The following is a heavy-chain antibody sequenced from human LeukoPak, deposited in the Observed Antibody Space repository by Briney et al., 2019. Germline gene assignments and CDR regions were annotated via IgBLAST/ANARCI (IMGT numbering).Heavy chain of an antibody. CDR3: ATPRGSGSYLAFDY. CDR1: GFTFSSYE. Sequence: GGSLRLSCAASGFTFSSYEMNWVRQAPGKGLEWVSYISSSGSTIYYADSVKGRFTISRDNAKNSLYLQMNSLRAEDTAVYYCATPRGSGSYLAFDYWGQGTLVTVSS. CDR2: ISSSGSTI. D-gene: IGHD1-26*01. J-gene: IGHJ4*02. V-gene: IGHV3-48*03.